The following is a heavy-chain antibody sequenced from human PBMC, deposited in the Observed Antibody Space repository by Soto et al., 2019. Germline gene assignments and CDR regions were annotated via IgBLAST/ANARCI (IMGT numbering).Heavy chain of an antibody. CDR2: ISAYNGDT. Sequence: QVQLVQSEAEVRKPGASVKVSCKASGYSFTTHGISWVRRAPGHGLEWMGWISAYNGDTHYVQRFQGRLTMTTDTSTSTAYMELRSLTSDDTAVYYCARDPPFSGILRGTPLMDVWGQGTTFTFSS. CDR3: ARDPPFSGILRGTPLMDV. D-gene: IGHD4-17*01. CDR1: GYSFTTHG. V-gene: IGHV1-18*04. J-gene: IGHJ6*02.